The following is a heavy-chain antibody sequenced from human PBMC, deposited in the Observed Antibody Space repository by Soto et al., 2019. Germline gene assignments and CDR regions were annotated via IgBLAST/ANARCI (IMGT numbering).Heavy chain of an antibody. J-gene: IGHJ3*02. CDR3: TNAPFYYDNPIGAFDI. Sequence: GGSLRLSCAASGFTFSSYAVSWVRQAPGKGLEWVSAISGSGGSTYYADSVKGRFTISRDNSKNTLYLQMNSLRAEDTAVYYCTNAPFYYDNPIGAFDIWSQGTMVTVS. CDR1: GFTFSSYA. D-gene: IGHD3-22*01. CDR2: ISGSGGST. V-gene: IGHV3-23*01.